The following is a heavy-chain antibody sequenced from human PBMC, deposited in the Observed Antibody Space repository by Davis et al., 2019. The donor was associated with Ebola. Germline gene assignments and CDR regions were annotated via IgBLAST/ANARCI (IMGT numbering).Heavy chain of an antibody. Sequence: GESLKISCQGSGYTFSDYWIGWARQRPGKGLEWMGIIFAGHSETRYSPSFKGQVTISVDTSTRTTFLEWNSLKTSDSAMYYCARRHYAGTTAYYALGLWGQGTLVTVTS. D-gene: IGHD3-9*01. CDR3: ARRHYAGTTAYYALGL. V-gene: IGHV5-51*01. J-gene: IGHJ4*02. CDR2: IFAGHSET. CDR1: GYTFSDYW.